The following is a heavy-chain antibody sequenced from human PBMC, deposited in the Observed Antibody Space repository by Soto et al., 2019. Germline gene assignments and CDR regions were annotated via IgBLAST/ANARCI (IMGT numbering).Heavy chain of an antibody. D-gene: IGHD6-19*01. J-gene: IGHJ4*02. CDR3: ASTAAVAGTGSDY. V-gene: IGHV5-10-1*01. CDR2: IDPSDSYT. Sequence: GESLKISCKGSGYSFTSYWVSWVRQMPGKGLEWMGRIDPSDSYTNYSPSFQGHVTISADKSISTAYLQWSSLKASDTAMYYCASTAAVAGTGSDYWGQGTLVTVSS. CDR1: GYSFTSYW.